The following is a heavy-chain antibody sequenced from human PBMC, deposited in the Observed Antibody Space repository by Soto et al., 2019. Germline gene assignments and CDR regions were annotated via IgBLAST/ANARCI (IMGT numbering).Heavy chain of an antibody. J-gene: IGHJ4*02. CDR3: ERRDGGTLDY. CDR1: SGSISSYY. Sequence: QVQLQESGPGLVKPSATMSLACTVSSGSISSYYWSWIRQPPGKGLEWIGYIYDNGSTNYNTSLKFQVTREVDTSKNSFSLQLSSVTAAAASLSDCERRDGGTLDYWGQGTLFTVSS. D-gene: IGHD2-15*01. CDR2: IYDNGST. V-gene: IGHV4-59*08.